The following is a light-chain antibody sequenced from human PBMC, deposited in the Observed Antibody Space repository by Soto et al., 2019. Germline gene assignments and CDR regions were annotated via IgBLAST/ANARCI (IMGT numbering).Light chain of an antibody. V-gene: IGLV1-40*01. J-gene: IGLJ1*01. CDR2: GNS. CDR3: QSYDSSLSGSYV. CDR1: SSNIGARYD. Sequence: QSVLTQPPSVSGAPGQRVTISCTGSSSNIGARYDVHWYQHLPGTAPKLLIYGNSNRPSGVPDRFSGSKSGTSASLAITGLQAEDEADYYCQSYDSSLSGSYVFGTRTKVTVL.